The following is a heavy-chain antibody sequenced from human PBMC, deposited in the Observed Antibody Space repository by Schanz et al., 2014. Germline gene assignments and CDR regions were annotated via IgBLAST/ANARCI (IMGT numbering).Heavy chain of an antibody. V-gene: IGHV3-30*02. CDR3: AKSGDAYLLDY. CDR2: IRYDGSNK. J-gene: IGHJ4*02. D-gene: IGHD7-27*01. Sequence: GKEEEWGGGIFQPGGSLSLSFSSSFFMFSLSCMHWVRQAPGKGLEWVAFIRYDGSNKYYADSVKGRFTISRDNSKNTVYLQMNSLRGEDTAVYYCAKSGDAYLLDYWGQGTLVTVSS. CDR1: FFMFSLSC.